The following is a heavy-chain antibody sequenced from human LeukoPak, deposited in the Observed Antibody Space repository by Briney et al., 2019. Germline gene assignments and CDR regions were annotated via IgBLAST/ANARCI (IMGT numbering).Heavy chain of an antibody. CDR1: GFSFSSDG. Sequence: PGGTLRLSCAASGFSFSSDGMSWVRQAPGKGLEWVSGILGGAGSTYYADSVKGRFIISRDNSKNTLYLQMNSLRAEDTAVYYCAKDGYYDSSAYYYVRYFDLWGRGTLVTVSS. CDR2: ILGGAGST. V-gene: IGHV3-23*01. D-gene: IGHD3-22*01. CDR3: AKDGYYDSSAYYYVRYFDL. J-gene: IGHJ2*01.